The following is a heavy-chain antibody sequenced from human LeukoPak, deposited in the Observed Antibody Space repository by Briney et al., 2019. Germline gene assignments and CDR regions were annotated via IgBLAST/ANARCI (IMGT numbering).Heavy chain of an antibody. Sequence: GGSLRLSCAASGFTFSSYAMSWVRQAPGKGLEWVSAISGSGGSTYYADSVKGRFTISRDNSKNTLYLQMNSQRAEDTAVYYCAKGGYQLLLHYYYYGMDVWGQGTTVTVSS. CDR3: AKGGYQLLLHYYYYGMDV. CDR1: GFTFSSYA. CDR2: ISGSGGST. D-gene: IGHD2-2*01. V-gene: IGHV3-23*01. J-gene: IGHJ6*02.